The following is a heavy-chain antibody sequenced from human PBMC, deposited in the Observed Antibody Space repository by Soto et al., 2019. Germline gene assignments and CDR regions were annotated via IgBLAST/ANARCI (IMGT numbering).Heavy chain of an antibody. CDR1: GFTFTTFG. D-gene: IGHD4-17*01. Sequence: QVQLVESGGGVVQPGGSLRLSCTASGFTFTTFGIHWVRQAPGKGLEWVALISYDGHNKYYSDSVKGRFTISRDNYKNTLSLQMNSRRAEDTAVYYCAKDLQAYGDYNYDYYGMDVWGQGTTVSVSS. J-gene: IGHJ6*02. V-gene: IGHV3-30*18. CDR2: ISYDGHNK. CDR3: AKDLQAYGDYNYDYYGMDV.